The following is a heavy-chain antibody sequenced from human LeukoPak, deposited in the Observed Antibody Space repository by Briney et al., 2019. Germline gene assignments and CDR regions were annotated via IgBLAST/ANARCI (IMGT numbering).Heavy chain of an antibody. V-gene: IGHV3-21*01. CDR1: GFTFSSYS. J-gene: IGHJ4*02. CDR2: ISSSSSYI. CDR3: AREGPLAVAGTGFDY. D-gene: IGHD6-19*01. Sequence: KTGGSLRLSCAASGFTFSSYSMNWVRQAPGKGLEWVSSISSSSSYIYYADSVKGRFTISRDNAKNSLYLQMNSLRAEDTAVYYCAREGPLAVAGTGFDYWGQETLVTVSS.